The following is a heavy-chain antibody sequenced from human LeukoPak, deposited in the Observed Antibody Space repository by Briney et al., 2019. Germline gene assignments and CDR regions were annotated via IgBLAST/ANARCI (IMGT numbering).Heavy chain of an antibody. D-gene: IGHD4-17*01. Sequence: GGSLRLSCAASGFTVSSNYMSWVRQAPGKGLEWVSVIYSGGSTYYADSVKGRFTISRDNSKNTLYLQMNSLRAEDTAVYYCAMTTVTSNAEYFQHWGQGTLVTVSS. V-gene: IGHV3-53*01. CDR1: GFTVSSNY. J-gene: IGHJ1*01. CDR2: IYSGGST. CDR3: AMTTVTSNAEYFQH.